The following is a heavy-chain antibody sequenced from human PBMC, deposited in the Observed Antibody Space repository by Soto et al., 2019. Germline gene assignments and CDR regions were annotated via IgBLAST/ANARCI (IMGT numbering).Heavy chain of an antibody. CDR2: FYSSGSI. CDR3: ARMYSSGSGWFHP. CDR1: GYFIGAGGYY. D-gene: IGHD6-19*01. Sequence: PSETLSLTCFVSGYFIGAGGYYWSWIRHHPGKGLEWIGSFYSSGSIIYNPSLRSRVSISGDMSTNQLSMSLTSVTAADTARYYCARMYSSGSGWFHPWGQGTLVTGSS. J-gene: IGHJ5*02. V-gene: IGHV4-31*02.